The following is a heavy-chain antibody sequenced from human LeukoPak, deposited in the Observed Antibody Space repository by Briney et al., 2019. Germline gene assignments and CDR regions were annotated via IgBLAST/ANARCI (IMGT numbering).Heavy chain of an antibody. CDR1: GGSISSGGYY. V-gene: IGHV4-39*07. D-gene: IGHD1-1*01. J-gene: IGHJ4*02. CDR2: INYSGDT. Sequence: SSETLSLTCTVSGGSISSGGYYWGWIRQPPGKGLEWIENINYSGDTYYNPSLKSRVTISVDTSKNQFSLKLRSVTAADTAVYYCVRLLSATGNFDYWGQGALVTVSS. CDR3: VRLLSATGNFDY.